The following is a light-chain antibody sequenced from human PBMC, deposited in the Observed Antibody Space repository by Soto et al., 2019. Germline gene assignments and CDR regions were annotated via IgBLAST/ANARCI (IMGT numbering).Light chain of an antibody. CDR3: QESYSTPPWT. J-gene: IGKJ1*01. CDR1: QTISNY. CDR2: AAS. Sequence: DIQMTQSPSSLSASVGDRVTITCRASQTISNYLNWYQQKPGQAPKLLIYAASSLQSGVPSRFSGTGSGTDFTLSIKSLQPEDFATYFCQESYSTPPWTFGQGTKVELK. V-gene: IGKV1-39*01.